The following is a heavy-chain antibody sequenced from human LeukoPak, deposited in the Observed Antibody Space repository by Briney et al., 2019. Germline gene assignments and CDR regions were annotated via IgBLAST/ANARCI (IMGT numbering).Heavy chain of an antibody. D-gene: IGHD3-22*01. J-gene: IGHJ3*02. CDR3: ARTDYYDSTGYYYWSDAFDI. CDR2: IYPGDSDT. CDR1: GYSFTSYW. V-gene: IGHV5-51*01. Sequence: GESLKISCKGSGYSFTSYWIGWVRQMPGKGLEWMGIIYPGDSDTRYSPSFQGQVTISADKSISTAYLQWSSLKASDTAMYYCARTDYYDSTGYYYWSDAFDIWSQGTMVTVSS.